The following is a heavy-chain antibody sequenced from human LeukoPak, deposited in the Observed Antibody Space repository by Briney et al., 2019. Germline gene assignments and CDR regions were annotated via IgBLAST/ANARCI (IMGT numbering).Heavy chain of an antibody. CDR3: ARTGEWDVARSIDY. V-gene: IGHV1-18*01. J-gene: IGHJ4*02. D-gene: IGHD7-27*01. CDR1: GYTFTSYG. CDR2: ISAYNGNT. Sequence: ASVKVSCKASGYTFTSYGISWVRQAPGQGLEWMGWISAYNGNTNYAQKLQGRVTTATDTSTSTAYMELRSLRSDDTAVYYCARTGEWDVARSIDYWGQGTLVTVSS.